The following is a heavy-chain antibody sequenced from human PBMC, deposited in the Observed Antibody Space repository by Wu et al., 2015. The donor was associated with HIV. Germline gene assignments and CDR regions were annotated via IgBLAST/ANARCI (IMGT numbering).Heavy chain of an antibody. CDR1: GYRFTAYY. D-gene: IGHD3-22*01. CDR3: ARDYDSSGYYYV. Sequence: QMQLVQSGAEVKKPGASVKVSCKASGYRFTAYYLHWVRQAPGQGLEWMGGIIPIFGSVNSAQKFQGRVTITTDESTNTAYMELSSLRSEDTAVYYCARDYDSSGYYYVWGQGTLVTVSS. V-gene: IGHV1-69*01. CDR2: IIPIFGSV. J-gene: IGHJ4*02.